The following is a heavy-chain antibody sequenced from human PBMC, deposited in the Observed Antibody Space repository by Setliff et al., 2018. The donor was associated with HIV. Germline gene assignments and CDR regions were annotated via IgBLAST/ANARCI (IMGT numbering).Heavy chain of an antibody. Sequence: SETLSVTCTVSNGSINNHYWNWIRQSPGKGLEWIGYVYYSGSTKYNPSLKSRITMSVDTSKNQFSLKLSSVTAADTAVFYCARVNFLGGSSTSCPVHYWGQGTLVTVSS. CDR1: NGSINNHY. V-gene: IGHV4-59*11. CDR2: VYYSGST. J-gene: IGHJ4*02. D-gene: IGHD2-2*01. CDR3: ARVNFLGGSSTSCPVHY.